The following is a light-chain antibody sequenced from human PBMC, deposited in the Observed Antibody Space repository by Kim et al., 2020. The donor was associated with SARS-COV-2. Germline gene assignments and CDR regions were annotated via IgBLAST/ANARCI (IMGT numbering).Light chain of an antibody. Sequence: EVVLTQSPGTLSLSPGESATLSCRASQRVSSTYLAWYQQKPGQAPRLLMYGVSNRATGIPDRFSGSGSGTDFTLTISRLEPEDFAVYYCLQYGSSSYTFGQGTKLEIK. V-gene: IGKV3-20*01. J-gene: IGKJ2*01. CDR3: LQYGSSSYT. CDR1: QRVSSTY. CDR2: GVS.